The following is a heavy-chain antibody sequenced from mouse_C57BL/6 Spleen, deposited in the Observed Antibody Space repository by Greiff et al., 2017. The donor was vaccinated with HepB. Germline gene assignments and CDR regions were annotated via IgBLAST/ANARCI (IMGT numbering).Heavy chain of an antibody. CDR2: IWSGGST. CDR1: GFSLTSYG. V-gene: IGHV2-2*01. Sequence: QVQLKESGPGLVQPSQSLSITCTVSGFSLTSYGVHWVRQSPGKGLEWLGVIWSGGSTDYNAAFISRLSISKDNSKSQVFFKMNSLQADDTAIYYCARKYYGSSYEWYFDVWGTGTTVTVSS. D-gene: IGHD1-1*01. J-gene: IGHJ1*03. CDR3: ARKYYGSSYEWYFDV.